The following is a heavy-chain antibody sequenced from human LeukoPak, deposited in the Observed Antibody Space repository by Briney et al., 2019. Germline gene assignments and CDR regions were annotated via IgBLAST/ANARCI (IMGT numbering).Heavy chain of an antibody. CDR3: ARGEGQLWFLEYYFDY. J-gene: IGHJ4*02. D-gene: IGHD5-18*01. Sequence: SETLSLTCAVYGGPFSGYHWSWIRQPPGKGLEWIGEINHSGSTNYNPSLKSRVTISVDTSKNQFSLKLSSVTAADTAVYYCARGEGQLWFLEYYFDYWGQGTLVTVSS. V-gene: IGHV4-34*01. CDR1: GGPFSGYH. CDR2: INHSGST.